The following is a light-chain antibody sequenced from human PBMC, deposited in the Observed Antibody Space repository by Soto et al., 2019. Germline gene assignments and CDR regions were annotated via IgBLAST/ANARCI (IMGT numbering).Light chain of an antibody. CDR2: GAS. CDR1: QTVGSK. V-gene: IGKV3-15*01. Sequence: IVMTQSPATLSVSPGERATLACRASQTVGSKLAWYQQKPGQVPRLLIYGASTRATVIPARFSGSGSGTEFTLTLSRLQSEDFAVYYCQQYNNWPRTFGQGTKVEIK. CDR3: QQYNNWPRT. J-gene: IGKJ1*01.